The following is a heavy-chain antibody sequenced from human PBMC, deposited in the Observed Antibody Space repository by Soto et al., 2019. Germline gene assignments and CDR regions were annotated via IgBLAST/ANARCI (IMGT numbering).Heavy chain of an antibody. D-gene: IGHD4-17*01. CDR1: GFTFSSYG. V-gene: IGHV3-33*01. J-gene: IGHJ6*02. CDR2: IWYDGSNK. CDR3: ARALNDYGDAPRYGMDV. Sequence: GGSLRLSCAASGFTFSSYGMHWVRQAPGKGLEWVAVIWYDGSNKYYADSVKGRFTISRDNSKNTLYLQMNSLRAEDTAVYYCARALNDYGDAPRYGMDVWGQGTTVTVSS.